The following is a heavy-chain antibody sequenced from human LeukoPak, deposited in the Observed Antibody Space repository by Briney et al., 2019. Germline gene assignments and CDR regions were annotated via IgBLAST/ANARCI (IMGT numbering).Heavy chain of an antibody. V-gene: IGHV4-59*01. Sequence: SETLFLTCTVSGGSISSYYWSWIRQPPGKGLEWIGYIYYSGSTNYNPSLKSRVTISVDTSKNQFSLKLSSVTAADTAVYYCARGYYYDSSGYYPTFFDYWGQGTLVTVSS. J-gene: IGHJ4*02. CDR3: ARGYYYDSSGYYPTFFDY. D-gene: IGHD3-22*01. CDR2: IYYSGST. CDR1: GGSISSYY.